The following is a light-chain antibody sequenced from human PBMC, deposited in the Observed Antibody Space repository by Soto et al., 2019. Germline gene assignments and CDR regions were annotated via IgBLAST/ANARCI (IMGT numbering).Light chain of an antibody. CDR2: EAS. CDR1: QSIGNW. J-gene: IGKJ1*01. V-gene: IGKV1-5*03. Sequence: RMTQSPSPQSASGGDRVTITCQASQSIGNWLAWYQQKPGRAPKFLIYEASSLESGVPSRFSGSGSGTEFTLTITSLQSEDFAVYYCQQYNNWPQTFGQGTKVDIK. CDR3: QQYNNWPQT.